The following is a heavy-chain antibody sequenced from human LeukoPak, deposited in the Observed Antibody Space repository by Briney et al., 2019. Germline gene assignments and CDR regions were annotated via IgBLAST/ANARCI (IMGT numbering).Heavy chain of an antibody. Sequence: SVKVSCKASGGTFSSYAISWVRQAPGQGLEWMGGIIPIFGTANYAQKFQGRVTITTDESTSTAYMELSSLRSEDTAVYYCARKQNWGGSRLFDIWGQGTMVTVSS. CDR2: IIPIFGTA. D-gene: IGHD2-21*01. CDR1: GGTFSSYA. J-gene: IGHJ3*02. V-gene: IGHV1-69*05. CDR3: ARKQNWGGSRLFDI.